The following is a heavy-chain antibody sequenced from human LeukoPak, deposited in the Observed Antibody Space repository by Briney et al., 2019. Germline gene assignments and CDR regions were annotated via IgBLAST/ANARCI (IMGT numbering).Heavy chain of an antibody. Sequence: ASVKVSCKVSGYSFTSNYIHWVRQAPGQGLEWMGMIYPRDGSTSYAQKFQGRVTVTRDTSTSTVHMELSGLGSEDTAVYYCARDQEGFDYWGQGTLVTVSS. CDR3: ARDQEGFDY. V-gene: IGHV1-46*01. CDR2: IYPRDGST. J-gene: IGHJ4*02. CDR1: GYSFTSNY.